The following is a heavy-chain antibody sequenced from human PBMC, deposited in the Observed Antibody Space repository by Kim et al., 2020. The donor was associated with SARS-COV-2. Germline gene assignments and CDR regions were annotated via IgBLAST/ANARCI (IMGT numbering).Heavy chain of an antibody. V-gene: IGHV4-39*01. Sequence: STYYNPSLKSRVTISVDTSKNQFSLKLSSVTAADTAVYYCASANPDAFDIWGQGTMVTVSS. CDR2: ST. J-gene: IGHJ3*02. CDR3: ASANPDAFDI. D-gene: IGHD7-27*01.